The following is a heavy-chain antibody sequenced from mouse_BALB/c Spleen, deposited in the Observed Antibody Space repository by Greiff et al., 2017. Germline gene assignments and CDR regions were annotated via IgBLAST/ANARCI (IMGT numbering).Heavy chain of an antibody. V-gene: IGHV14-3*02. CDR1: GFNIKDTY. J-gene: IGHJ3*01. CDR2: IDPANGNT. CDR3: ARSYDGYYAWFAY. Sequence: VQLQQSGAELVKPGASVKLSCTASGFNIKDTYMHWVKQRPEQGLEWIGRIDPANGNTKYDPKFQGKATITADTSSNTAYLQRSSLTSEDTAVYYGARSYDGYYAWFAYWGQGTLVTVSA. D-gene: IGHD2-3*01.